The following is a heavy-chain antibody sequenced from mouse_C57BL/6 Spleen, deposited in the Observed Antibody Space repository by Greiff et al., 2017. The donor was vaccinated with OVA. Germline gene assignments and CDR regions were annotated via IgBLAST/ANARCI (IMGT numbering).Heavy chain of an antibody. J-gene: IGHJ2*01. CDR3: ARKRGNFFDY. CDR2: IWSGGST. CDR1: GFSLTSYG. D-gene: IGHD2-1*01. Sequence: QVHVKQSGPGLVQPSPSLSITCTASGFSLTSYGVHWVRQSPGKGLEWLGVIWSGGSTDYNAAFISRLSISKDNSKGQIFFKMNSLQADDTAIYYCARKRGNFFDYWGQGTTLTVSS. V-gene: IGHV2-2*01.